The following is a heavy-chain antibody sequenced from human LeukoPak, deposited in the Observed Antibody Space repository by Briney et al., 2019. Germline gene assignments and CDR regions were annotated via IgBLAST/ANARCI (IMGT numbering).Heavy chain of an antibody. CDR2: VIPIFGRA. J-gene: IGHJ4*02. D-gene: IGHD3-22*01. V-gene: IGHV1-69*13. CDR3: ARASGDSSNYDFPKPYSY. Sequence: RASVTVSCKASGGAFSNFAINWVRQAPGQGPAWMGGVIPIFGRANYAQRFQGRVTITADESTSTVYMELSSLRSEDTAVYYCARASGDSSNYDFPKPYSYWGQGTLVTVSS. CDR1: GGAFSNFA.